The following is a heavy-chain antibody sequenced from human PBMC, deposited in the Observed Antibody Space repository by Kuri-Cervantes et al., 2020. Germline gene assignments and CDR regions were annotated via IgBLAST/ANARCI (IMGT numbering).Heavy chain of an antibody. CDR3: AKERLGGYSYGFGYYYYGMDV. J-gene: IGHJ6*02. CDR2: ISSSGSTI. D-gene: IGHD5-18*01. CDR1: GFTLGDYY. V-gene: IGHV3-11*01. Sequence: GGSLRLPLEASGFTLGDYYMSWIRQGPGKGLEWLSSISSSGSTIYYADSVKGRFTFPRENAKNSLYLQMNSLRAEDTALSYCAKERLGGYSYGFGYYYYGMDVWGQGTTVTVSS.